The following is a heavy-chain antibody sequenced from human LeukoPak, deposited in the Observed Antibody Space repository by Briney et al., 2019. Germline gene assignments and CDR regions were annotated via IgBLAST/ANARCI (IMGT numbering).Heavy chain of an antibody. J-gene: IGHJ4*02. D-gene: IGHD4-11*01. Sequence: GGSLRLSCAASGFTFGDYGMHWVRQTPAKGLEWLAVMSYDGTNTYYEDSVKGRFSISRDNSKNTVYLLLNDLRTEDSAVYYCCSATSMTTVTTDYWGQGTLVSVSS. V-gene: IGHV3-30*03. CDR1: GFTFGDYG. CDR3: CSATSMTTVTTDY. CDR2: MSYDGTNT.